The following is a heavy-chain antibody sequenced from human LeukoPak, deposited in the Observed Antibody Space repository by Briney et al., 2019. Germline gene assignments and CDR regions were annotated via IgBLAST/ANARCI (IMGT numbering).Heavy chain of an antibody. Sequence: ASVKVPCKASGYTFTIYYTHWVRQAPGQGLEWMGIINPSGTSTSHPQNFQGRVTMTRDTSTSTVYMELSSLTSDDTAVYYCVRGASDTSGYYYVLDYWGQGTLVTVSS. CDR3: VRGASDTSGYYYVLDY. D-gene: IGHD3-22*01. CDR1: GYTFTIYY. V-gene: IGHV1-46*01. CDR2: INPSGTST. J-gene: IGHJ4*02.